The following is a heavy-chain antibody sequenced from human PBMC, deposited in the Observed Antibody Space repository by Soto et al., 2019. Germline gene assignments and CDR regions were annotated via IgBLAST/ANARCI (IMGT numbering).Heavy chain of an antibody. D-gene: IGHD2-21*02. V-gene: IGHV3-23*01. CDR2: IPNRAFGGRI. J-gene: IGHJ6*02. CDR3: TRDFVTRRDYYGMDV. CDR1: GFTFSTFS. Sequence: EVQLLESGGDLVQPGGSLRLSCAASGFTFSTFSMTWVRQAPGRGLEWVSTIPNRAFGGRIFYADSVRGRFTVSRDDSKNTLDLQMSSLRAEDSAVYYCTRDFVTRRDYYGMDVWGQGTTVTVSS.